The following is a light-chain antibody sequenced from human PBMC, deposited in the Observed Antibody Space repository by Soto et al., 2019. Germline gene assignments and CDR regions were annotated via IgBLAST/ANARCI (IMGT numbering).Light chain of an antibody. CDR1: QSVDSH. CDR3: QQRNDWPSIT. CDR2: GAS. Sequence: EIVLTQSPASLSLSPGERATLSCRASQSVDSHLVWYQQKPGQAPRLLIFGASNRATGIPARFSGSGSGTDFTLAINRLEPDDFAVYYCQQRNDWPSITFGQGTRLEIK. J-gene: IGKJ5*01. V-gene: IGKV3-11*01.